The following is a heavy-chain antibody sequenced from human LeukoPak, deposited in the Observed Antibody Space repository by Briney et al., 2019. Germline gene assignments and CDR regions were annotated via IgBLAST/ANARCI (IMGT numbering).Heavy chain of an antibody. J-gene: IGHJ4*02. CDR2: TWYDGTKK. D-gene: IGHD4-11*01. V-gene: IGHV3-33*01. Sequence: PGRSLRLSCATSGFSFGGYSMHWVRRAPGKGLEWVAVTWYDGTKKFYVDSVKGRFTISSDNFKNTLFLQMNSLRAENTAVYYCARDSNYGSFDYWGQGTLVTVSS. CDR1: GFSFGGYS. CDR3: ARDSNYGSFDY.